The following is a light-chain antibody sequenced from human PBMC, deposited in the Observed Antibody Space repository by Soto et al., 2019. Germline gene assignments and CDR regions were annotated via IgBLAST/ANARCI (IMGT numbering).Light chain of an antibody. V-gene: IGKV3-11*01. CDR2: DAS. CDR1: QSVSSY. Sequence: EIVMTQSPATLSLSPGERATLSCRASQSVSSYLAWYQQKPGQAPRLLIYDASTRATGIPARFSGSGSGTDFTLTISSLQPEDFAVYYCQQCINWPLTFGPGTKVDIK. J-gene: IGKJ3*01. CDR3: QQCINWPLT.